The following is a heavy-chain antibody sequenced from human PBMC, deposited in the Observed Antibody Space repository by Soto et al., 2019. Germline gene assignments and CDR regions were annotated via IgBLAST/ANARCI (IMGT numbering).Heavy chain of an antibody. D-gene: IGHD5-12*01. CDR2: IIPILGIA. CDR1: GGPFSSYT. CDR3: AREIDIVATIGYYFDY. V-gene: IGHV1-69*04. J-gene: IGHJ4*02. Sequence: ASVKVSCKASGGPFSSYTISWVRQAPGQGLEWMGRIIPILGIANYAQKFQGRVTITADKSTSTAYMELSSLRSEDTAVYYCAREIDIVATIGYYFDYWGQGTLVTVSS.